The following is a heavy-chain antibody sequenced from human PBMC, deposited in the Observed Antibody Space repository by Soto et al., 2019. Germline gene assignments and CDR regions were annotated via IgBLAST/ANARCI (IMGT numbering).Heavy chain of an antibody. CDR3: ARGPPYGDYVDF. Sequence: ASVKVSCKTSGYTFTSNDTNWVRQATGQGLEWMGWMNPSSGSTGYAQKFQGRVTMTRNTSISTAYMELSRLTSEDTAVYYCARGPPYGDYVDFWGQGTLVTVSS. J-gene: IGHJ4*02. CDR2: MNPSSGST. CDR1: GYTFTSND. D-gene: IGHD4-17*01. V-gene: IGHV1-8*01.